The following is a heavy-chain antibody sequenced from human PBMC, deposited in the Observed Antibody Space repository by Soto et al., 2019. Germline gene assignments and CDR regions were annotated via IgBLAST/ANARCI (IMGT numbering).Heavy chain of an antibody. D-gene: IGHD3-22*01. Sequence: EVQLVESGGGLVQPGGSLRLSCLASGFTFSSYAMHWVRQAPGKGLEYVSVISSNGGSTYYADSVKGRFTISRDNSKNTLYLQMSSMRAEDTAVYYCVKRAPYYDSSGYFDYWGQGTLVTVSS. J-gene: IGHJ4*02. CDR1: GFTFSSYA. CDR3: VKRAPYYDSSGYFDY. V-gene: IGHV3-64D*06. CDR2: ISSNGGST.